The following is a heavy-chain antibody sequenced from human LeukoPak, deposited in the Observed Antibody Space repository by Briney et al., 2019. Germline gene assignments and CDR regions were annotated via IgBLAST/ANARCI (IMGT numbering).Heavy chain of an antibody. D-gene: IGHD1-7*01. V-gene: IGHV3-21*01. Sequence: PGGSLRLSCAASGFTFSSYSMNWVRQAPGKGLEWVSSISSISNYIYYADSVKGRFTISRDNAKNSLYLQMNSLRAEDTAVYYCARPQLDHWNSFSYYYYYMDVWGKGTTVTVSS. CDR1: GFTFSSYS. CDR3: ARPQLDHWNSFSYYYYYMDV. J-gene: IGHJ6*03. CDR2: ISSISNYI.